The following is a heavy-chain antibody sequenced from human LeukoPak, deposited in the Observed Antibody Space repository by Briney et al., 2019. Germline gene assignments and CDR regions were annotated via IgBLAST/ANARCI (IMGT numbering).Heavy chain of an antibody. CDR2: INHSGST. D-gene: IGHD4-17*01. CDR1: GGSFSGYY. Sequence: SETLSLTCAVYGGSFSGYYWSWIRQPPGKGLEWIGEINHSGSTNYNPSLKSRVTISVDTSKNQFSLKLSSVTAADTAVYYCARDEYGDGFDPWGQGTPVTVSS. CDR3: ARDEYGDGFDP. V-gene: IGHV4-34*01. J-gene: IGHJ5*02.